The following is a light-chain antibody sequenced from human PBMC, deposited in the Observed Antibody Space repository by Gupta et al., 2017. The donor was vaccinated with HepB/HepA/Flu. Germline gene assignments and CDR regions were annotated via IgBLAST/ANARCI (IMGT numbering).Light chain of an antibody. CDR3: CSYAGTFYV. Sequence: QSALTQPRSVSGSPGQSVTISCTGTSSDVGRYTRVSWYQQPPGTAPKLMIYEVRNRPSGVPDRFSGSKSGNTASLTISGLQAEDEADYYCCSYAGTFYVFGTGTTVTVL. J-gene: IGLJ1*01. CDR1: SSDVGRYTR. V-gene: IGLV2-11*01. CDR2: EVR.